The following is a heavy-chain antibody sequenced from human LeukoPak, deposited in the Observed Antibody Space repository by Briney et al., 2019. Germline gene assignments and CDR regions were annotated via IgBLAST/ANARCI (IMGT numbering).Heavy chain of an antibody. V-gene: IGHV3-7*01. Sequence: PGGSLRLSCIAASGFTLGNSWMNWVRQAPGKGLEWVANINQDGSEKYFVASVKGRFTISRDNAKNSLYLQMNSLRAEDTAVYYCAREGMVYASDYWGQGTLVTVSS. CDR1: GFTLGNSW. CDR2: INQDGSEK. J-gene: IGHJ4*02. CDR3: AREGMVYASDY. D-gene: IGHD2-8*01.